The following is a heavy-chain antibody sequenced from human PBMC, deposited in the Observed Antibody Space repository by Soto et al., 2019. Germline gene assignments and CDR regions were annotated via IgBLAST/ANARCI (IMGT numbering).Heavy chain of an antibody. CDR2: VSIGGST. V-gene: IGHV3-23*01. Sequence: PGGSLRLSCAASGFTFSGYAMGWVRQGPGKGLEWVAVVSIGGSTHYADSVRGRFTISRDNSKNTLSLQMNSLTAEDTAVYFCAKRRGAGGQFDYWGQGALVTVSS. D-gene: IGHD2-15*01. CDR3: AKRRGAGGQFDY. CDR1: GFTFSGYA. J-gene: IGHJ4*02.